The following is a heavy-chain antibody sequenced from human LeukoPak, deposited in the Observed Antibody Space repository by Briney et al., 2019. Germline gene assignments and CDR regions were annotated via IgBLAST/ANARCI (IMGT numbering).Heavy chain of an antibody. J-gene: IGHJ4*02. CDR2: IYYSGST. CDR3: ARGGITGTTLNDY. Sequence: SETLSLTCTVSGGSISSYYWSWIRQPPGKGLEWIGYIYYSGSTNYNPSLKSRVTISVDTSKSQFSLKLSSVTAADTAVYYCARGGITGTTLNDYWGQGTLVTVSS. CDR1: GGSISSYY. V-gene: IGHV4-59*01. D-gene: IGHD1-20*01.